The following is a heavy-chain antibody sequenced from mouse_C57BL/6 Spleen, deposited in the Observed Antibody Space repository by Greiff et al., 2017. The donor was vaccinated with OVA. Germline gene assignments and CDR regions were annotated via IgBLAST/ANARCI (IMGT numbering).Heavy chain of an antibody. CDR3: AREGCYGSSYRYFDV. V-gene: IGHV1-61*01. Sequence: QVQLQQPGAELVRPGSSVKLSCKASGYTFTSYWMDWVKQRPGQGLEWIGNIYPSDSETHYNQKFKDKATLTVDKSSSTAYMQLSSLTSEDSAVYYCAREGCYGSSYRYFDVWGTGTTVTVSS. D-gene: IGHD1-1*01. J-gene: IGHJ1*03. CDR2: IYPSDSET. CDR1: GYTFTSYW.